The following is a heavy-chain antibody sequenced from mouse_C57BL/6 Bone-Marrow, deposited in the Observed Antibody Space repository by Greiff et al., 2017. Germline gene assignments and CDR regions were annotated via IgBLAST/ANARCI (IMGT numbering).Heavy chain of an antibody. CDR2: IDPENGDT. V-gene: IGHV14-4*01. CDR3: TFDGPYYAMDY. D-gene: IGHD2-3*01. J-gene: IGHJ4*01. Sequence: VQLQQSGAELVRPGASVKLSCTASGFNIKDDYMHWVKQRPEQGLEWIGWIDPENGDTEYASKFQGKATITADTSSNTAYLQLSSLTSEATAVYYCTFDGPYYAMDYWGQGTSVTVSS. CDR1: GFNIKDDY.